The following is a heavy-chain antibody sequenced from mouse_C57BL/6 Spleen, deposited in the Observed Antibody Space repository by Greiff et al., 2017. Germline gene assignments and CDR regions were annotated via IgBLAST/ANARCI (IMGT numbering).Heavy chain of an antibody. J-gene: IGHJ1*03. CDR3: ARQDYGSSYGWYFDV. Sequence: QVQLQQPGAELVKPGASVKLSCKASGYTFTSYWMHWVKQRPGQGLEWIGMIHPNSGNTNYNEKFKSKATLTVDKSSSTAYMQLSSLTSEDAAVYCCARQDYGSSYGWYFDVWGTGTTVTVSS. D-gene: IGHD1-1*01. CDR1: GYTFTSYW. V-gene: IGHV1-64*01. CDR2: IHPNSGNT.